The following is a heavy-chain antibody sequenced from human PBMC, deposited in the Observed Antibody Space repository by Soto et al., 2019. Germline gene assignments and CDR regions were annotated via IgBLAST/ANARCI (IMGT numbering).Heavy chain of an antibody. V-gene: IGHV4-31*03. CDR1: GGSISSGGYY. CDR3: ARASRITMVRGVSSFDY. J-gene: IGHJ4*02. D-gene: IGHD3-10*01. Sequence: PSETLSLTCTVSGGSISSGGYYWSWIRQHPGKGLEWIGYIYYSGSTYYNPSLKSRVTISVDTSKNQFSLKLSSVTAADTAVYYCARASRITMVRGVSSFDYWGQGTLVTVSS. CDR2: IYYSGST.